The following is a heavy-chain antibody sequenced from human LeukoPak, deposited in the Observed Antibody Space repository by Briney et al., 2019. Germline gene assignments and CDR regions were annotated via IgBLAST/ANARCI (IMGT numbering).Heavy chain of an antibody. D-gene: IGHD4-17*01. V-gene: IGHV3-21*01. CDR2: ISSSSSYI. Sequence: GGSLRLSCAASGFTFSSYSMNWVRQAPGKGLEWVSSISSSSSYIYYADSVKGRFTVSRDNAKNSVYLQMNSLRAEDTAVYYCARVDGDYYFDYWGQGTLVTVSS. CDR3: ARVDGDYYFDY. CDR1: GFTFSSYS. J-gene: IGHJ4*02.